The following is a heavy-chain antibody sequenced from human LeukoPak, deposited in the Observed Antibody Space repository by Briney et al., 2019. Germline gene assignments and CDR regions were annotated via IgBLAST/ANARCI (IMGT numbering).Heavy chain of an antibody. D-gene: IGHD2-2*01. CDR3: ARGVLGGYCSSTSCFPG. CDR2: MDPNSGNT. CDR1: GYTFTSYD. J-gene: IGHJ4*02. V-gene: IGHV1-8*01. Sequence: ASVKVSCKASGYTFTSYDISWVRQAPGQGLEWMGWMDPNSGNTGYAQKFQGRVTMTRNTSISTAYMELSSLRSEDTAVYYCARGVLGGYCSSTSCFPGWGQGTLVTVSS.